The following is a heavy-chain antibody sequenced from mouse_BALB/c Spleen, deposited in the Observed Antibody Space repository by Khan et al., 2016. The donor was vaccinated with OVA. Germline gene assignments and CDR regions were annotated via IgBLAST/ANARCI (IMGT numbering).Heavy chain of an antibody. V-gene: IGHV5-17*02. CDR3: ERTGYYYFDY. J-gene: IGHJ2*01. Sequence: EVELVESGGGLVQPGGSRKLSCAASGFTFSGFGMHWVRQAPEKGLEWVAYISSGSSTIYYADTVKGRFTIFRANHKKTLFLQMTSVRSADTAMYCCERTGYYYFDYWGQGTTLTVSS. CDR1: GFTFSGFG. D-gene: IGHD4-1*01. CDR2: ISSGSSTI.